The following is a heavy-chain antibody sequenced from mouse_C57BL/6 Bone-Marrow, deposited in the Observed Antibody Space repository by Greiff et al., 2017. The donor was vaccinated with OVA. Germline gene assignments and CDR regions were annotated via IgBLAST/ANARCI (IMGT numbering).Heavy chain of an antibody. V-gene: IGHV5-4*01. CDR3: ARDWAPYAMDY. CDR2: ISDGGSYT. J-gene: IGHJ4*01. CDR1: GFTFSSYA. Sequence: EVQGVESGGGLVKPGGSLKLSCAASGFTFSSYAMSWVRQTPEKRLEWVATISDGGSYTYYPDNVKGRFTISRDNAKNNLYLQMSHLKSEDTAMYYCARDWAPYAMDYWGQGTSVTVSS. D-gene: IGHD4-1*01.